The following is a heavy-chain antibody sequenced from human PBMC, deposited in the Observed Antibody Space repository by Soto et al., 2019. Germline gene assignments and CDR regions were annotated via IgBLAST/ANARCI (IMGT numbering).Heavy chain of an antibody. CDR2: IYPGDSDT. CDR1: GYSFTSYW. D-gene: IGHD6-6*01. Sequence: PGESLKISCKGSGYSFTSYWIGWVRQMPGKGLEWMGIIYPGDSDTRYSPSFQGQVTISADKSISTAYLQWSSLKASDTAMYYCARHPTGPGSSSHYYYYGMDVWGQGTTVTVSS. V-gene: IGHV5-51*01. J-gene: IGHJ6*02. CDR3: ARHPTGPGSSSHYYYYGMDV.